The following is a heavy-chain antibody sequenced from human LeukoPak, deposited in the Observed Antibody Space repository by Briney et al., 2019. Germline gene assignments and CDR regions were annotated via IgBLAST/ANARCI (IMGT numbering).Heavy chain of an antibody. J-gene: IGHJ4*02. V-gene: IGHV3-53*01. CDR2: LYTDGET. CDR1: GLTVSSNY. CDR3: ARDLSDNWYTFGF. Sequence: GGSLRLSCAASGLTVSSNYMSWVRQAPGKGLEWVSVLYTDGETHYADSVKGRFTFSRDNSKNTLYLQMNSLRAEDTAVYYCARDLSDNWYTFGFWGQGTLVTVSS. D-gene: IGHD1-1*01.